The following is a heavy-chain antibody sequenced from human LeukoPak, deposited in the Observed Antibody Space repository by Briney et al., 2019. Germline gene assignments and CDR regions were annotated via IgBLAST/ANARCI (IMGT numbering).Heavy chain of an antibody. CDR2: IKQDGGEK. CDR3: ARSGITPLNY. Sequence: PGGSLRLSCAASGFIFSTYWMSWVRQAPGKGLEWVANIKQDGGEKYYVDSVKGRFTISRDDAKNSLYLQMNSLRAEDTAVYYCARSGITPLNYWGQGTLVAVSS. V-gene: IGHV3-7*01. J-gene: IGHJ4*02. CDR1: GFIFSTYW. D-gene: IGHD1-14*01.